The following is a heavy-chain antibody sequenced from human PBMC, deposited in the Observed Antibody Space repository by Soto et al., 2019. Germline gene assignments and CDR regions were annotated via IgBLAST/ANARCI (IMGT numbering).Heavy chain of an antibody. V-gene: IGHV3-33*01. CDR2: IWYDGSNK. D-gene: IGHD3-9*01. J-gene: IGHJ6*02. Sequence: PGGSLRLSCAASGFTFCSYGMHWVRQAPGKGLEWVAVIWYDGSNKYYADSVKGRFTISRDNSKNTLYLQMNSLRAEDTAVYYCARDVTDNYDILTDPPSGMDVWGQGTTVTVSS. CDR3: ARDVTDNYDILTDPPSGMDV. CDR1: GFTFCSYG.